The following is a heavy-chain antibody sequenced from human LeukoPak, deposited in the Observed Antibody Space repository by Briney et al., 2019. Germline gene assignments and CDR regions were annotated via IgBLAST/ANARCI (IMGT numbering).Heavy chain of an antibody. CDR1: GGSISSGDYY. CDR2: IYYSGST. V-gene: IGHV4-30-4*08. CDR3: ARVTRHSINWFVP. J-gene: IGHJ5*02. Sequence: PSQTLSLTCTVSGGSISSGDYYWSWIRQPPGKGLEWIGYIYYSGSTYYNPSLKSRVTISVDTSKNQFSLKLSSVSAADSAVYFCARVTRHSINWFVPSGQGTLDSVSS. D-gene: IGHD3-3*02.